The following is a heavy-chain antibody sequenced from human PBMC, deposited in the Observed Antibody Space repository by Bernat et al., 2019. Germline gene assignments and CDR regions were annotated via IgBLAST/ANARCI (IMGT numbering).Heavy chain of an antibody. D-gene: IGHD6-13*01. Sequence: EVQLLESGGGLVQPGGSLRLSCAASGFTFSSYAMSWVRQAPGKGLEWVSAISGSGGSTYYADSVKGRFTISRDNSKNTLYLQMNSLRGEDTAVYYCANEPGYSSSWYYFDYWGQGTLVTVSS. CDR2: ISGSGGST. CDR1: GFTFSSYA. J-gene: IGHJ4*02. CDR3: ANEPGYSSSWYYFDY. V-gene: IGHV3-23*01.